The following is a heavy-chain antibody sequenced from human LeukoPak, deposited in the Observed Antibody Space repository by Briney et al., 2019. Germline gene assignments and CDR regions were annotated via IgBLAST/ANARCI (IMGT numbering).Heavy chain of an antibody. CDR3: TTFSPRLLGY. CDR2: IKSKTDGGTT. CDR1: GFTFSSFA. V-gene: IGHV3-15*01. J-gene: IGHJ4*02. D-gene: IGHD2-21*01. Sequence: GGCLRLSCAASGFTFSSFAMSWVRQAPGKGLEWVGRIKSKTDGGTTDYAAPVKGRFTISRDDSKNTLYQQMNSLKTEDTAVYYCTTFSPRLLGYWGQGTLVTVSS.